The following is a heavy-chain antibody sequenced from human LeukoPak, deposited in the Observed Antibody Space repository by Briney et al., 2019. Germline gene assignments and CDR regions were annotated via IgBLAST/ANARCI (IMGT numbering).Heavy chain of an antibody. CDR1: GFTFSSDG. V-gene: IGHV3-30*02. CDR2: RRYDGSNK. D-gene: IGHD6-13*01. CDR3: AKALAHIAAAVDY. J-gene: IGHJ4*02. Sequence: TGGCLRLSCAASGFTFSSDGMHWVRQAPGRGLGWVAFRRYDGSNKYYADSVKGRFTITRDNSKNTLYLQMNSLRAEDTAVYYCAKALAHIAAAVDYWGQGTLVTVSS.